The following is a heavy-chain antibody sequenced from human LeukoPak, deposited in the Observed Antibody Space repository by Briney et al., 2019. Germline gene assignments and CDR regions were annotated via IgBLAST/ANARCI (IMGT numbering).Heavy chain of an antibody. CDR1: GYTFTDYY. V-gene: IGHV1-2*02. CDR2: INLNSGGT. CDR3: ARDAGYCTGGSCWYFDH. J-gene: IGHJ4*02. Sequence: ASVTVSCKASGYTFTDYYMHWVRQAPGQGLEWMGWINLNSGGTNFAQRFQGRVTMTRDTSISTAYMDLSRLISDDTAVYYCARDAGYCTGGSCWYFDHWGQGTLVTVSS. D-gene: IGHD2-15*01.